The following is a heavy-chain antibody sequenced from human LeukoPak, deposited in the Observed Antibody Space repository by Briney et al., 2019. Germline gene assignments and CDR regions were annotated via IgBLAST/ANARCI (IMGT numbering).Heavy chain of an antibody. CDR2: IWYDGSNK. V-gene: IGHV3-33*01. D-gene: IGHD3-22*01. CDR1: GFTFSSYG. J-gene: IGHJ4*02. Sequence: GGSLRLSCAASGFTFSSYGMHWVRQAPGKGLEWVAVIWYDGSNKYYADSAKGRFTISRDNSKNTLYLQMNSLRAEDTAVYYCARGGYYDSSGYYQPFDYWGQGTLVTVSS. CDR3: ARGGYYDSSGYYQPFDY.